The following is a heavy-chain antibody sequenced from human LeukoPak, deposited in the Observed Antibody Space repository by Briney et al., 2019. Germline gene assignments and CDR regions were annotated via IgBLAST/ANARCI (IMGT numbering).Heavy chain of an antibody. D-gene: IGHD5-18*01. J-gene: IGHJ4*02. CDR1: GGSISTSSGYY. CDR3: ARLRGYTYGNPGC. V-gene: IGHV4-39*01. CDR2: IYYTGDT. Sequence: PSETLSLTCTVSGGSISTSSGYYWGWIRQPPGKGLEWIGSIYYTGDTYYNSSLKSRVTISVDTSKNQFALKLTSVTAADTALYYCARLRGYTYGNPGCWGQGSLVTVSS.